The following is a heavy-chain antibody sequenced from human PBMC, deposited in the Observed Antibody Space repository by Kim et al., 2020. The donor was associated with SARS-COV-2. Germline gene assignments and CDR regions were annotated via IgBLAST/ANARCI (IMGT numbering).Heavy chain of an antibody. Sequence: GGSLRLSCAASGFTFDDYAMHWVRQAPGKGLEWVSGISWNSGSIGYADSVKGRFTISRDNAKNSLYLQMNSLRAEDTALYYCAKGNYYGSGSYLGAFDIWGQGTMVTVSS. CDR2: ISWNSGSI. CDR1: GFTFDDYA. CDR3: AKGNYYGSGSYLGAFDI. J-gene: IGHJ3*02. D-gene: IGHD3-10*01. V-gene: IGHV3-9*01.